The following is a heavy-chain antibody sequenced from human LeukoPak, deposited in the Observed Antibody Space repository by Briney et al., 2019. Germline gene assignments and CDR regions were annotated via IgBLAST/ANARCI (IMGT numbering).Heavy chain of an antibody. Sequence: QPGGSLRLSCVASGFTFNHYGMNWVRQAPGKGLEWVSIISGSGDIAFYADSVKGRFTISRDNSKNTLYLHMNSLRAEDTAIYYCAQKRGGYTPFDYWGQGTLVTVSS. J-gene: IGHJ4*02. CDR1: GFTFNHYG. V-gene: IGHV3-23*01. D-gene: IGHD5-12*01. CDR2: ISGSGDIA. CDR3: AQKRGGYTPFDY.